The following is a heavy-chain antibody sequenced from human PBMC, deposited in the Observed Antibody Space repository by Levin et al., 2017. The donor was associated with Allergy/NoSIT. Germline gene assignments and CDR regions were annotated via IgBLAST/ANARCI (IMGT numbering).Heavy chain of an antibody. V-gene: IGHV3-33*01. CDR2: IWYDGSNK. J-gene: IGHJ4*02. D-gene: IGHD6-13*01. CDR3: ARDPQPYSSSWNAFDY. Sequence: GESLKISCAASGFTFSSYGMHWVRQAPGKGLEWVAVIWYDGSNKYYADSVKGRFTISRDNSKNTLYLQMNSLRAEDTAVYYCARDPQPYSSSWNAFDYWGQGTLVTVSS. CDR1: GFTFSSYG.